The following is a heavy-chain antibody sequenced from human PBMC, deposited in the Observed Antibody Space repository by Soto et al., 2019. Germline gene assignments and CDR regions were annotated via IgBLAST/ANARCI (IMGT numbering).Heavy chain of an antibody. J-gene: IGHJ3*02. Sequence: QVQLVESGGGVVQPGRSLRLSCAASGFTFSSSTMHWVRQAPGKGLEWVAVISYDASNIYYADSVKGRFTISRDNSKNTLYLQMNSLRAEDTAVYYCARDPRNYDYVWGSYRHRVNDAFDIWGQGTMVTVSS. CDR3: ARDPRNYDYVWGSYRHRVNDAFDI. CDR2: ISYDASNI. V-gene: IGHV3-30-3*01. CDR1: GFTFSSST. D-gene: IGHD3-16*02.